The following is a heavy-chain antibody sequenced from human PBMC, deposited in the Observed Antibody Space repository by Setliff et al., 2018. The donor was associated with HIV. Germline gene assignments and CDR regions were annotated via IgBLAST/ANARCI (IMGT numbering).Heavy chain of an antibody. CDR1: GFTFTKAW. V-gene: IGHV3-15*04. CDR3: TKFSSGFSSDSVDY. D-gene: IGHD6-25*01. CDR2: IESKTDGGTT. Sequence: GGSLRLSCVASGFTFTKAWMSWVRQAPGMGLEWVGRIESKTDGGTTDYAAPVKGRFTISRDDSKNTLYLQMSSLKIEDTAVYYCTKFSSGFSSDSVDYWGQGTLVTVSS. J-gene: IGHJ4*02.